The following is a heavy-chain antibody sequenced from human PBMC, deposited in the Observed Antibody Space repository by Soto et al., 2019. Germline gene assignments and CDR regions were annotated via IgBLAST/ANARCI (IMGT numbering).Heavy chain of an antibody. CDR1: GFTFGRYA. CDR2: ISYTGANT. J-gene: IGHJ4*02. D-gene: IGHD3-22*01. CDR3: AKHMDDSGYFYVEGADH. Sequence: GGSLRLSCVASGFTFGRYAMHWVRQFPGRGLEWVAVISYTGANTYYVGSVRGRFTISRDNSKNTLYLQMNSLRAEDTAMYYCAKHMDDSGYFYVEGADHWGQGTLVTVSS. V-gene: IGHV3-30*18.